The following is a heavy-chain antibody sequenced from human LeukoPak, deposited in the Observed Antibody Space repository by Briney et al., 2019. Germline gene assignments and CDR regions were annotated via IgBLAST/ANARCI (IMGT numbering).Heavy chain of an antibody. V-gene: IGHV4-34*01. CDR1: GGSFSGYY. J-gene: IGHJ4*02. D-gene: IGHD5-12*01. CDR3: ARDPPTDSGYDY. Sequence: PSETLSLTCAVYGGSFSGYYWSWIRQPPGKGLEWIGEINHSGSTNYNPSLKSRVTISVDTSKNQFSLKLSSVTAADTAVYYCARDPPTDSGYDYWGQGTLVTVSS. CDR2: INHSGST.